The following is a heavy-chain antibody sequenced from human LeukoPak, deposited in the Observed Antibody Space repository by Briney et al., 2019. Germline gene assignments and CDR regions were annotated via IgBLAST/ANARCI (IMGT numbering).Heavy chain of an antibody. CDR3: VSGSSGWLYFQH. CDR2: IYYSGST. CDR1: GDSISSSGYY. V-gene: IGHV4-39*01. Sequence: SETLSLTCTVSGDSISSSGYYWGWIRQPPGKGLEWIGSIYYSGSTFWNPSLESRVTISVDTSKNQFSLKLYSVTAADTAVYYCVSGSSGWLYFQHWGQGTLVTVSS. J-gene: IGHJ1*01. D-gene: IGHD6-19*01.